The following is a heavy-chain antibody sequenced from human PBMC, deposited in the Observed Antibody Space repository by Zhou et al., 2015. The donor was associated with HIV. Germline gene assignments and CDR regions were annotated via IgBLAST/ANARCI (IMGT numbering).Heavy chain of an antibody. D-gene: IGHD3-22*01. J-gene: IGHJ4*02. CDR2: IVPIFGTP. CDR3: ARGGGRVGMIRGGYYRH. CDR1: GGTFNSYA. Sequence: QVELVQSGAEVKKPGSSVKVSCKASGGTFNSYAITWVRQAPGQGLEWMGGIVPIFGTPNYAQKFQGRITIAADESTSTAYMELSSLRSEDTAIYYCARGGGRVGMIRGGYYRHWGQGNPGPPSPQ. V-gene: IGHV1-69*01.